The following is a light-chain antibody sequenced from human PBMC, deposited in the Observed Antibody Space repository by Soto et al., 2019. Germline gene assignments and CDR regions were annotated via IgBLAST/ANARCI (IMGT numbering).Light chain of an antibody. J-gene: IGKJ1*01. CDR2: LGS. Sequence: DLVMTQSPLSLPVTPGEPASISCRSSQSLLHSNGYNYLDWYLQKPGQSPQLLIYLGSNRASGVPARFSVSGSGTDFTLKISRVEAEDVGVYYCMQALQTPAFGQGTKVEIK. V-gene: IGKV2-28*01. CDR3: MQALQTPA. CDR1: QSLLHSNGYNY.